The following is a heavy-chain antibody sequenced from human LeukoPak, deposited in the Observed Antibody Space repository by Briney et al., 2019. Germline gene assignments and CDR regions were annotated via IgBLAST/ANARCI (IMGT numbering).Heavy chain of an antibody. CDR3: ARGPSYYDYVWGSYRSGFDP. V-gene: IGHV1-2*02. Sequence: ASVKVSCKASGYTFTGYYMHWVRQAPGQGLEWMGWINPNSGGTNYAQKFQGRVTMTRDTSISTAYMELSRLRSEDTAVYYCARGPSYYDYVWGSYRSGFDPWGQGTLVTVSP. D-gene: IGHD3-16*02. CDR2: INPNSGGT. CDR1: GYTFTGYY. J-gene: IGHJ5*02.